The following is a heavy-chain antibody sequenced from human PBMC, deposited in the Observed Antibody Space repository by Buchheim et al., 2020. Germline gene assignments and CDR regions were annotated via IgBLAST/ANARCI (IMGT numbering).Heavy chain of an antibody. Sequence: EVQLLESGGGLVQPGGSLRLSCAASGFTFSSYAMSWVRQAPGKGLEWVSAISGSGGRTYYADSVKGRFTISRDNSKNTLYLQMNSLRAEDTAVYYCAKGGAGSSSWFRGWFDPWGQGTL. CDR2: ISGSGGRT. J-gene: IGHJ5*02. CDR3: AKGGAGSSSWFRGWFDP. D-gene: IGHD6-13*01. CDR1: GFTFSSYA. V-gene: IGHV3-23*01.